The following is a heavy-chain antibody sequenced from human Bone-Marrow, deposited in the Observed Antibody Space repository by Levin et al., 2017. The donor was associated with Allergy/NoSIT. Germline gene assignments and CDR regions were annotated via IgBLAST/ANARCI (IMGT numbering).Heavy chain of an antibody. CDR3: AIEATTSYDTFGGPRGGFDP. Sequence: SVKVSCKASGGSFTSYAISWVRHAPGQGLEWMGGIIPNFGTANSAPKFQGRVTISADTSTTTAYMELRGLSSDDTAIYYCAIEATTSYDTFGGPRGGFDPWGQGTQVIVSS. V-gene: IGHV1-69*06. CDR1: GGSFTSYA. CDR2: IIPNFGTA. D-gene: IGHD3-9*01. J-gene: IGHJ5*02.